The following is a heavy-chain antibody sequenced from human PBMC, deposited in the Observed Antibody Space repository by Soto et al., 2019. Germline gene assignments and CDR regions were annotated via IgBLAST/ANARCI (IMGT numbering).Heavy chain of an antibody. CDR2: MNPNSGNT. CDR1: GYTFTSYD. J-gene: IGHJ5*02. D-gene: IGHD3-3*01. Sequence: ASVKVSCKASGYTFTSYDINWVRQATGQGLEWMGWMNPNSGNTGYAQKFQGRVTMTRNTSISTAYMELSSLRSDDTAVYYCARGTTYYDFWSGYSRNYNWFDLWGQGTLVTVSS. CDR3: ARGTTYYDFWSGYSRNYNWFDL. V-gene: IGHV1-8*01.